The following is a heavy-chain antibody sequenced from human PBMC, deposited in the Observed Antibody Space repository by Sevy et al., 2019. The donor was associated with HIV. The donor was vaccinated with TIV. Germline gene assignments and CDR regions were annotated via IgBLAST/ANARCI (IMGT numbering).Heavy chain of an antibody. J-gene: IGHJ6*02. CDR3: ARDLNSGYANYYYYGMDV. CDR2: ISYDGSNK. D-gene: IGHD5-12*01. CDR1: GFTFINHA. Sequence: GGSLRLSCGASGFTFINHAMHWVRQAPGKGLEWVTVISYDGSNKYYADSVKGRFTISRDTSKSTVYLQMDSLRAEDTAVYYCARDLNSGYANYYYYGMDVWGQGTTVTVSS. V-gene: IGHV3-30*04.